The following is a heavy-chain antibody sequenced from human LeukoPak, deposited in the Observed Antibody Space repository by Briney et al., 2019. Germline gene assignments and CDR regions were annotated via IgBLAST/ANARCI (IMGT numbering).Heavy chain of an antibody. CDR3: ARYCSGGSCYTQAPPDAFDI. V-gene: IGHV4-34*01. CDR2: INHSGST. Sequence: SETLSLTCAVYGGSFSGYYWNWIRQPPGKGLEWIGEINHSGSTNYNPSLKSRVTISVDTSKNQFSLKLSSVTAADTAVYYCARYCSGGSCYTQAPPDAFDIWGQGTMVTVSS. J-gene: IGHJ3*02. CDR1: GGSFSGYY. D-gene: IGHD2-15*01.